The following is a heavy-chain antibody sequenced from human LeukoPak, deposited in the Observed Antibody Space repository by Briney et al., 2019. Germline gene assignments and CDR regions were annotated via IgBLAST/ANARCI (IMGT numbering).Heavy chain of an antibody. V-gene: IGHV3-23*01. Sequence: GGSLRLSCTASGFTFGDYLMSWFRQAPGKGLEWVSAISNDGGGTQYADFVEGRFTISRDNSKNTLFLQMSSLRAEDTALYYCAKGSSGYFADLWGQGTLVTVSS. CDR3: AKGSSGYFADL. CDR2: ISNDGGGT. J-gene: IGHJ5*02. CDR1: GFTFGDYL. D-gene: IGHD3-22*01.